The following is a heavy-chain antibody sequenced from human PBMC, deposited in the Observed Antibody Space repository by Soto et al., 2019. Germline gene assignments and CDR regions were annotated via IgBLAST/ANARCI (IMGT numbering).Heavy chain of an antibody. CDR1: GGTFSSYA. CDR3: ARALGYCSGGSCYGLEG. V-gene: IGHV1-69*01. Sequence: QVQLVQSGAEVKKPGSSVKVSCKASGGTFSSYAISWVRQAPGQGLEWMGGIIPIFGTANYAQKFQGRVTITADESTSTAYMELSSLRSEDTAVYYCARALGYCSGGSCYGLEGWGQGTLVTVSS. D-gene: IGHD2-15*01. CDR2: IIPIFGTA. J-gene: IGHJ4*02.